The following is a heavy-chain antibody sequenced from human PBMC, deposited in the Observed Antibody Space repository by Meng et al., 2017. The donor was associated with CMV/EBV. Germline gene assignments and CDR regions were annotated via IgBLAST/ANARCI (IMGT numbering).Heavy chain of an antibody. CDR3: ARDNRRGGVHY. Sequence: VPLEESGPGLGKPFPTRSLTCTVSGGSISSGDYYWSWIRQPPGKGLEWIGYIYYSGSTYYNPSLKSRVTISVDTSKNQFSLKLSSVTAADTAVYYCARDNRRGGVHYWGQGTLVTVSS. CDR1: GGSISSGDYY. V-gene: IGHV4-30-4*08. J-gene: IGHJ4*02. D-gene: IGHD3-3*01. CDR2: IYYSGST.